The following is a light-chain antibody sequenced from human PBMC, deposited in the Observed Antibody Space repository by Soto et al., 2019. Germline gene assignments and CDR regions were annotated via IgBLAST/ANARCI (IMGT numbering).Light chain of an antibody. CDR1: QGISSY. V-gene: IGKV1-9*01. CDR2: AAS. CDR3: QQFNSYPLT. Sequence: DIQLTQSPSFLSASVGDRVTITCRASQGISSYLAWYQQKPGKAPKFLIYAASTLQSGVPSRFSGSGSGTEFTLTISSLQPEEFATYYCQQFNSYPLTFGGGTKVEIK. J-gene: IGKJ4*01.